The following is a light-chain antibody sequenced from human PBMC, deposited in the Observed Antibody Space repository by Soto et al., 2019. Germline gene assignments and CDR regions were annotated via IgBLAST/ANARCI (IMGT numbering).Light chain of an antibody. V-gene: IGKV1-5*03. CDR2: KAS. J-gene: IGKJ2*01. Sequence: DIQMTQFPPTLSASIGDRDTITCRASQTISSSLAWYQQKPGKAPKLLIYKASTLETGVPSRFSGSGSGTEFTLTISSLQPDDFATYYCQQYDSYSPYTFGQGTRLEIK. CDR3: QQYDSYSPYT. CDR1: QTISSS.